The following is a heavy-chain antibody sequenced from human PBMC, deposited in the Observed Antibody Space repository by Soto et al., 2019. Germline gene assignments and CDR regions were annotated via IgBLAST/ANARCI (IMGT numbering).Heavy chain of an antibody. CDR3: ARGASSSRFDY. CDR1: GFTFSSYD. Sequence: EVQLVESGGGLVQPGGSLRLSCAASGFTFSSYDMHWVRQATGKGLEWVSAIGTAGDTYYPGSVKGRFTISRENAKNSLYLEMSSLRVGDTAVYYWARGASSSRFDYWGQGTLVTVSS. CDR2: IGTAGDT. J-gene: IGHJ4*02. V-gene: IGHV3-13*04. D-gene: IGHD6-6*01.